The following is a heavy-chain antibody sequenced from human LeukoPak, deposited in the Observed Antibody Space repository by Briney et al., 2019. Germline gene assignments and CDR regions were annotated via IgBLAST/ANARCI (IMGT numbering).Heavy chain of an antibody. D-gene: IGHD2-21*02. V-gene: IGHV3-74*01. Sequence: PGGSLRLSCVASGFTFSSYWMHWFRQDPRKGLVWVSRINGDGRNINYADSVKGRFTISRDNRKNTVYLQMNSLRAEDTAVYYCARDQLSYCDGDCPWGQGTLVTVSS. CDR3: ARDQLSYCDGDCP. CDR2: INGDGRNI. CDR1: GFTFSSYW. J-gene: IGHJ5*02.